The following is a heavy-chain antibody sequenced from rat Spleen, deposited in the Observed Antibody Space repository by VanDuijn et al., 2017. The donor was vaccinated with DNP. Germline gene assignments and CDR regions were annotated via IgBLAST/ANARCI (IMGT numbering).Heavy chain of an antibody. Sequence: EVQLVESGGGLVQPGRSLKLSCAASGFTFSNYGMAWVRQAPKKGLEWVATISYDGSDANYRDSVMGRFTISRDNARNTLYLQMDSLRSEDTATYYCARANWEHDSFDYWGQGVMVTVSS. CDR1: GFTFSNYG. J-gene: IGHJ2*01. D-gene: IGHD5-1*01. V-gene: IGHV5-7*01. CDR3: ARANWEHDSFDY. CDR2: ISYDGSDA.